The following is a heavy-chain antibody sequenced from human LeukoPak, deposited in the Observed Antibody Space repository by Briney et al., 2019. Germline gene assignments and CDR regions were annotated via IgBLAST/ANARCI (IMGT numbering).Heavy chain of an antibody. D-gene: IGHD3-22*01. Sequence: ASVKVSCKVSGYTLTEFSMHWVRQAPGKGLEWMGAFDPEDGETIYAQELQGRVTMTRDTSTDTAYMERSSLRSEDTAVYYCATWYYYDSSDYYLADYWGQGTLVTVSS. CDR2: FDPEDGET. CDR1: GYTLTEFS. V-gene: IGHV1-24*01. J-gene: IGHJ4*02. CDR3: ATWYYYDSSDYYLADY.